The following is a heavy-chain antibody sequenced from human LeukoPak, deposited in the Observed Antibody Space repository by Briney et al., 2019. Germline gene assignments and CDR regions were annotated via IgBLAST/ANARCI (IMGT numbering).Heavy chain of an antibody. Sequence: GGSLGLSCAASGFTFSSYALSWVRQAAGKGLEWVSSISGSGGSTYYADSVKGRFTISRDNSKNTLYLQMNSLRADDTAVYYCAKPVGNFDIWGQGTMVSVSS. CDR2: ISGSGGST. CDR1: GFTFSSYA. J-gene: IGHJ3*02. D-gene: IGHD1-26*01. CDR3: AKPVGNFDI. V-gene: IGHV3-23*01.